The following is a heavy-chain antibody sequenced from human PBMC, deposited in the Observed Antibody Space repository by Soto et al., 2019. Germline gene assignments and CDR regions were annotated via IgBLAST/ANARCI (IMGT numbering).Heavy chain of an antibody. J-gene: IGHJ4*02. Sequence: GGSLRLSCAASGFTFSNAWMTWVRQAPGKGLEWVGRIKSKTDGGTTEYAASVKGRFTISRDDSISIAYLQMNSLKTEDTAVYYCTSQDYDSSGYYYYWGQGTLVTVSS. V-gene: IGHV3-15*01. CDR1: GFTFSNAW. CDR2: IKSKTDGGTT. CDR3: TSQDYDSSGYYYY. D-gene: IGHD3-22*01.